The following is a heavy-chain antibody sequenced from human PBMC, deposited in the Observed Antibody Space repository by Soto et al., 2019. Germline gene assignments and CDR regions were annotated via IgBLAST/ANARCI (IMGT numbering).Heavy chain of an antibody. V-gene: IGHV4-34*01. Sequence: PSETLSLTCAAYGGSFSGYYWSWIRQPPGKGLEWIGEINHSGSTNYNPSLKSRVTISVDTSKNQFSLKLSSVTAADTAVYYCASSYSSSWYYFDYWGQGTLVTVSS. D-gene: IGHD6-13*01. CDR2: INHSGST. J-gene: IGHJ4*02. CDR3: ASSYSSSWYYFDY. CDR1: GGSFSGYY.